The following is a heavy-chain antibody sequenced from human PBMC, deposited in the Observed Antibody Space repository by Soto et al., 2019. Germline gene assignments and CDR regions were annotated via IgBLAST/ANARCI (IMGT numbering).Heavy chain of an antibody. Sequence: SETLSLTCAVYGGSFSGYYWSWIRQPPGKGLEWIGSIYYSGSTYYNPSLKSRVTISVDTSKNQFSLKLSSVTAADTAVYYCASTLNFDWLSSLYYYYYGMDVWGQGTTVTVSS. CDR3: ASTLNFDWLSSLYYYYYGMDV. CDR2: IYYSGST. V-gene: IGHV4-34*01. CDR1: GGSFSGYY. D-gene: IGHD3-9*01. J-gene: IGHJ6*02.